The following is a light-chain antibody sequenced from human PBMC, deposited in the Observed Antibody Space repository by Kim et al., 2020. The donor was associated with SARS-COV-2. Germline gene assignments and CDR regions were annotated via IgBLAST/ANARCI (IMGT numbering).Light chain of an antibody. V-gene: IGLV3-25*03. Sequence: SYELTQPPSMSVSPGQTARITCSGNTLPKTYAYWYQQKPGQAPVLVIYKDTERPSGIPERFSGSTSGTTVTLTVSGVQAEDEADYYCQSLDSSGNNVVFGGGTKVTVL. CDR2: KDT. J-gene: IGLJ3*02. CDR1: TLPKTY. CDR3: QSLDSSGNNVV.